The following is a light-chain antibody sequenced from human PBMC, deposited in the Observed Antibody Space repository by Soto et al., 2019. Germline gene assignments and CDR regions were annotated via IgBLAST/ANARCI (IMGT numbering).Light chain of an antibody. Sequence: HSALTQPASVSGSPGQSITISCTGTNSDVGAYNYVSWYQQHPGKVPKLMIYEVFRRPSGISDRFSGSKSGNTASLTISGLQAEDEADYYCCSYTTTSTFLFGGGTKLTVL. J-gene: IGLJ2*01. CDR2: EVF. CDR1: NSDVGAYNY. V-gene: IGLV2-14*03. CDR3: CSYTTTSTFL.